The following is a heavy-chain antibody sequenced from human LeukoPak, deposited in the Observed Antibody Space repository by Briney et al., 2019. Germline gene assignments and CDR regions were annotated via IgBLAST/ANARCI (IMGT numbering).Heavy chain of an antibody. CDR1: GFTFSSSA. V-gene: IGHV3-23*01. J-gene: IGHJ6*03. CDR3: ARDPGFVPFHYMDV. D-gene: IGHD2-8*01. Sequence: GSLRLSCAASGFTFSSSAMNWVRQAPGKGLEWVSAIGSTGISTYYADSVKGRFTISRDDSKVYLQMNSLRAEDTAVHYCARDPGFVPFHYMDVWGKRTTVTVSS. CDR2: IGSTGIST.